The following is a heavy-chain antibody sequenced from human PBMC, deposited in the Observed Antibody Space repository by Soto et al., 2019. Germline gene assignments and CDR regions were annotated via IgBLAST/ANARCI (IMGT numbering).Heavy chain of an antibody. D-gene: IGHD5-18*01. J-gene: IGHJ5*02. V-gene: IGHV3-48*04. Sequence: PGRSLRLSCAASGFTFSSYGMHWVRQAPGKGLEWVSYISSSGSTIYYADSVKGRFTISRDNAKNSLYLQMNSLRAEDTAVYYCAREYARLDTAMGSWGQGPLVTVSS. CDR1: GFTFSSYG. CDR2: ISSSGSTI. CDR3: AREYARLDTAMGS.